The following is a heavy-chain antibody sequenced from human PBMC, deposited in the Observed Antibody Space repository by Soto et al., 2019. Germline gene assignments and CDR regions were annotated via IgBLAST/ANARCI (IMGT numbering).Heavy chain of an antibody. V-gene: IGHV6-1*01. Sequence: SQTLSLTCAISGDGVSSNSAAWNWIRQSPSRGLEWLGRTYYRSKWYNDYAVSVKSRITINPDTSKNQFSLQLNSVTPEDTAVYYXARTYSSSSNYYYGMDVWGQGTTVTVSS. CDR3: ARTYSSSSNYYYGMDV. CDR1: GDGVSSNSAA. CDR2: TYYRSKWYN. D-gene: IGHD6-6*01. J-gene: IGHJ6*02.